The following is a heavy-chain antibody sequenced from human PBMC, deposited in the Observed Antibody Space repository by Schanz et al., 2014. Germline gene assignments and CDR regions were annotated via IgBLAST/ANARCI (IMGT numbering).Heavy chain of an antibody. CDR3: AKDAPYPFDL. J-gene: IGHJ2*01. Sequence: VQLVESGGGLVQPGGSLRLSCVASGFTFSSYDVFWVRQAPGKGLEWVAILWHDGSKKYYADSVKGRFTISRDNSKNPLYPQIEQLRPEDTAIYYCAKDAPYPFDLWGRGTLITVSS. V-gene: IGHV3-30*02. CDR1: GFTFSSYD. CDR2: LWHDGSKK.